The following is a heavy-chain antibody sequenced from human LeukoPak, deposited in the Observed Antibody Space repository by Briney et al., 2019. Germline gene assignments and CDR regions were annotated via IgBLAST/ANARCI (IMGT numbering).Heavy chain of an antibody. Sequence: PSETLSLTCTVSGYSISSGYYWGWIRQPPGKGLEWIGSIYHSGSTYYNPSLKSRVTISVDTSKNQFSLKLSSVTAADTAVYCCASAFITMTLFDIWGQGTMVTVSS. V-gene: IGHV4-38-2*02. CDR3: ASAFITMTLFDI. CDR1: GYSISSGYY. D-gene: IGHD3-22*01. CDR2: IYHSGST. J-gene: IGHJ3*02.